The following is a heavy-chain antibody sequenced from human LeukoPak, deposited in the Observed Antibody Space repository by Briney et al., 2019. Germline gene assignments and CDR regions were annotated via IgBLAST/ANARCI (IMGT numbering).Heavy chain of an antibody. CDR2: ISYDGNNK. Sequence: PGRSLRLSCAASGFTFNNYGMHWVRQAPGKGLEWVAVISYDGNNKYYAESVKGRFTISRDNSKNTLYLQMNSLRAEDTAVYYCARDLGCSSTSCYGNWFDPWGQGTLVTVSS. D-gene: IGHD2-2*01. CDR1: GFTFNNYG. CDR3: ARDLGCSSTSCYGNWFDP. V-gene: IGHV3-30*03. J-gene: IGHJ5*02.